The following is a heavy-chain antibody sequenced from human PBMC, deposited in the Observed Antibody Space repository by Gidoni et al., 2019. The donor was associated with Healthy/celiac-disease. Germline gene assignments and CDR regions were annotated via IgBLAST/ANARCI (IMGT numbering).Heavy chain of an antibody. CDR1: GGTFSSYA. J-gene: IGHJ4*02. D-gene: IGHD3-16*01. CDR3: ARESHGGAPSYYFDY. Sequence: QVQLVQSGAQVKKPGSSLKVSCKASGGTFSSYAISWVRQAPGQGLAWMGGIIPIFGTANYAQKFQGRVTITADESTSTAYMELSSLRSEDTAVYYCARESHGGAPSYYFDYWGQGTLVTVSS. V-gene: IGHV1-69*01. CDR2: IIPIFGTA.